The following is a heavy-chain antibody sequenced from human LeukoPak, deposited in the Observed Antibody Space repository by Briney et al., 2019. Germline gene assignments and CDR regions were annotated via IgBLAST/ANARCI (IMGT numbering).Heavy chain of an antibody. CDR2: INSDGSST. J-gene: IGHJ3*02. Sequence: PGGSLRLSCAASGFTFSSNWMHWVRQAPGKGLVWVSRINSDGSSTTYADSVKGRFTISRDKAKNTLYLQMNSLRADDTAVYYCASSRYINNWGIWGQGTMVTVSS. CDR3: ASSRYINNWGI. D-gene: IGHD6-13*01. CDR1: GFTFSSNW. V-gene: IGHV3-74*01.